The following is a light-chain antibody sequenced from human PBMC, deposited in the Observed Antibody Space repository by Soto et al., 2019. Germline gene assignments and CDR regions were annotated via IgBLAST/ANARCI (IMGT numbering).Light chain of an antibody. V-gene: IGLV2-14*01. CDR2: EVS. Sequence: QSVLTQPASVSGSPGQSITISCTGTSSDVDGYNYVSWYQQHPGKAPKLMIYEVSNRPSGVSNRFSGSKSGNTASLTISGLQAEDEADYYCSSYTSSSTYVFGTGTKLTVL. CDR1: SSDVDGYNY. CDR3: SSYTSSSTYV. J-gene: IGLJ1*01.